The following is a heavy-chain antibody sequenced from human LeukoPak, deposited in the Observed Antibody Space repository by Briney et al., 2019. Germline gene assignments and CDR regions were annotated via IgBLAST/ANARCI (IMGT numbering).Heavy chain of an antibody. CDR1: GYTFTRYY. CDR3: ARDGPYCSGGSCYPQYYFDY. Sequence: ASVKVSCKASGYTFTRYYMHWVRQAPGQGLEWMGIINPSGGSTSYAQKFQGRVTMTRDTSTSTVYMELSSLRSEDTAVYYCARDGPYCSGGSCYPQYYFDYWGQGTLVTVSS. J-gene: IGHJ4*02. CDR2: INPSGGST. D-gene: IGHD2-15*01. V-gene: IGHV1-46*01.